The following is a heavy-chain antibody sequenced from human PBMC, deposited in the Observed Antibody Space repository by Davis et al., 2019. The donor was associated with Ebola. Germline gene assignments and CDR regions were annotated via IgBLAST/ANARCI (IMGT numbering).Heavy chain of an antibody. D-gene: IGHD5-24*01. CDR2: ITGSGSTI. Sequence: PGGSLRLSCAASGFTFSSNTMSWVRQAPGKGLEWVSTITGSGSTIYYADSVRGRFTISRDNPKNTLYLHMNSLRADDAAVYYRAKRSLDGYIDYWGQGTLDTVSS. CDR1: GFTFSSNT. V-gene: IGHV3-23*01. CDR3: AKRSLDGYIDY. J-gene: IGHJ4*02.